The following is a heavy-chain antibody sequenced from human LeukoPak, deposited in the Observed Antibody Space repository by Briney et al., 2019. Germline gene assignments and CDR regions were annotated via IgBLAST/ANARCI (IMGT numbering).Heavy chain of an antibody. CDR3: ARVGAYCSGGSCYLSYYYYYGMDV. Sequence: GRSLRLSCAASGFTFSSYAMHWVRQAPGKGLEWVAVISYDGSNKYYADSVKGRFTISRDNSKNTLYVQMNSLRAEDTAVYYCARVGAYCSGGSCYLSYYYYYGMDVWGQGTTVTVSS. J-gene: IGHJ6*02. CDR1: GFTFSSYA. V-gene: IGHV3-30*04. D-gene: IGHD2-15*01. CDR2: ISYDGSNK.